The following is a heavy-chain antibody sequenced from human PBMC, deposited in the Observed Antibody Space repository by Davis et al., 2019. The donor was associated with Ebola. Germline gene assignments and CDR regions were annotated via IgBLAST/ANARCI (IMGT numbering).Heavy chain of an antibody. J-gene: IGHJ4*02. V-gene: IGHV4-59*01. CDR2: IYYSGST. CDR1: GGSISSYY. Sequence: SETLSLTCTVSGGSISSYYWSWIWQPPGKGLEWIGYIYYSGSTNYNPSLKSRVTISVDTSKNQFSLKLSSVTAADTAVYYCAGAGYSNGWTFDNWGQGALVTVSS. D-gene: IGHD6-19*01. CDR3: AGAGYSNGWTFDN.